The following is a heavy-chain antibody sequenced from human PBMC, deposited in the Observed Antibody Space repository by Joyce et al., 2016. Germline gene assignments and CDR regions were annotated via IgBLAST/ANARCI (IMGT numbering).Heavy chain of an antibody. Sequence: VQLVQSGAEVKKPGSSVKVSCKVSGGNFYDYTITWVRQAPGQGLEWMGRVIPSVGGANYARKFRGRVALTADKSTATAYLELNSLRLDDTAMFFCTRGRIEYSKTFNAYDIWGQGTMVTVSS. J-gene: IGHJ3*02. CDR3: TRGRIEYSKTFNAYDI. D-gene: IGHD2/OR15-2a*01. CDR1: GGNFYDYT. V-gene: IGHV1-69*04. CDR2: VIPSVGGA.